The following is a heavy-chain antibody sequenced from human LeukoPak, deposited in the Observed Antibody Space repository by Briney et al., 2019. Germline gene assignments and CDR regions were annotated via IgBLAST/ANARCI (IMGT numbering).Heavy chain of an antibody. J-gene: IGHJ6*03. V-gene: IGHV4-61*02. Sequence: PSETLSLTCTVSGGSISSGSYYWSWIRQPAGKGLEWVGRIYTSGSTNYNPSLKSRVTISVDTSKNQFSLKLSSVTAADTAVYYCARAGYDFWSGYRYYYYYMDVWGKGTTVTVSS. D-gene: IGHD3-3*01. CDR1: GGSISSGSYY. CDR2: IYTSGST. CDR3: ARAGYDFWSGYRYYYYYMDV.